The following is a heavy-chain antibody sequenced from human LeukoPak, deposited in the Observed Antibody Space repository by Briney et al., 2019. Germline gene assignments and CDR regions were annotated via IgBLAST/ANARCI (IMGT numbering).Heavy chain of an antibody. CDR1: GFTFSSYA. D-gene: IGHD6-13*01. CDR3: ARGGIRSSSSWYHY. CDR2: ISYDGSNK. V-gene: IGHV3-30*04. J-gene: IGHJ4*02. Sequence: PGGSLRLSCATSGFTFSSYAMHWVRQAPGKGLEWVAVISYDGSNKYYADSVKGRFTISRDNSKNTLYLQMNSLRAEDTAVYYCARGGIRSSSSWYHYWGQGTLVTVSS.